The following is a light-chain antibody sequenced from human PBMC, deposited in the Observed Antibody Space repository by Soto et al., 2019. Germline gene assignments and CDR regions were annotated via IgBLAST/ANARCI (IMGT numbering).Light chain of an antibody. J-gene: IGKJ1*01. CDR1: QSIGTT. V-gene: IGKV3-15*01. CDR3: QQYKTWPPT. Sequence: EIWITQAPVNVSESLGERATLCCRASQSIGTTLAWYLQKPGQAPRLLISDASTRATGIPASFSGSGSGTEFTLTISSLQSEDSAVYYCQQYKTWPPTFGQGTKVDIK. CDR2: DAS.